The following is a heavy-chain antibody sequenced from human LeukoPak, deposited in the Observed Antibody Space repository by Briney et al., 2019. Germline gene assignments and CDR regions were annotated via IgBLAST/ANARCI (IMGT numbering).Heavy chain of an antibody. V-gene: IGHV4-59*01. Sequence: SETLSLTYTVSGGSISSYYWSWIRQAPGKGLEWIGYIYYSGSTNYNPSLKSRVTISVDTSKNQFSLKLSSVTAADTAVYYCARGRYTMVRGVIKALNWFDPWGQGTLVTVSS. D-gene: IGHD3-10*01. CDR3: ARGRYTMVRGVIKALNWFDP. J-gene: IGHJ5*02. CDR2: IYYSGST. CDR1: GGSISSYY.